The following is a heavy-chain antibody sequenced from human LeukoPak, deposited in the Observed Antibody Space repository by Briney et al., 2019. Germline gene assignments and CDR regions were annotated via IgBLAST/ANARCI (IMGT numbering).Heavy chain of an antibody. CDR2: ISNNGGYT. V-gene: IGHV3-23*01. D-gene: IGHD5-18*01. Sequence: GGSLRLSCAASGFTFSSSAMSWVRQAPGKGLEWVSAISNNGGYTYYADSVQGRFTISRDNSKSTLCLQMNSLRAEDTAVYYCAKEVGGYGYWGQGTLVTVSS. CDR3: AKEVGGYGY. CDR1: GFTFSSSA. J-gene: IGHJ4*02.